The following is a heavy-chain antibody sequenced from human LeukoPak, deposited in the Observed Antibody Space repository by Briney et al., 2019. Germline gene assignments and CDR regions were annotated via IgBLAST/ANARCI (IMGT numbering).Heavy chain of an antibody. CDR2: FDPEDGET. CDR3: ATDPGAAAGTSDY. D-gene: IGHD6-13*01. V-gene: IGHV1-24*01. Sequence: GASVKVSCKVSGYTLTELSMHWVRQAPGKGLEWMGGFDPEDGETIYAQKFQGRVTMTEGTSTDTAYMELSSLRSEDTAVYYCATDPGAAAGTSDYWGQGTLVTVSS. J-gene: IGHJ4*02. CDR1: GYTLTELS.